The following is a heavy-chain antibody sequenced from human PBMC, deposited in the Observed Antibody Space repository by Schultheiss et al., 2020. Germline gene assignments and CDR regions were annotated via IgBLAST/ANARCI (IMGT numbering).Heavy chain of an antibody. CDR2: IYYSGST. Sequence: SQTLSLTCTVSGGSVSSGSYYWSWIRQPPGKGLEWIGYIYYSGSTKYNPSLKSRVTISVDTSKNQFSLKLSSVTAADTAVYYCARMSMLVAFDIWGQGTMVTVSS. D-gene: IGHD3-22*01. J-gene: IGHJ3*02. CDR1: GGSVSSGSYY. CDR3: ARMSMLVAFDI. V-gene: IGHV4-61*01.